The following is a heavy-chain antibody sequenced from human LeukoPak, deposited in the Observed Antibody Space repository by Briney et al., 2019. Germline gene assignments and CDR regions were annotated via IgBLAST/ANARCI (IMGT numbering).Heavy chain of an antibody. J-gene: IGHJ6*02. Sequence: GRSLRLSCAASGFTFSSYGMHWVRQAPGKGLEWVAVISYDGSNKYYADSVKGRFTISRDNSKNTLYLQMSSLRAEDTAVYYCARDGPIPYYYYGMDVWGQGTTVTVSS. CDR3: ARDGPIPYYYYGMDV. CDR1: GFTFSSYG. V-gene: IGHV3-30*03. D-gene: IGHD3/OR15-3a*01. CDR2: ISYDGSNK.